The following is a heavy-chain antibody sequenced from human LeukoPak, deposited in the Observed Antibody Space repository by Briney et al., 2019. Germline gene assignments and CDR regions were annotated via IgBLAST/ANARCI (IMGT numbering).Heavy chain of an antibody. CDR1: GGSFSGYY. CDR2: INHSGST. Sequence: SETLSLTCAVYGGSFSGYYWSWIRQPPGKGLEWIGEINHSGSTNYNPSLKSRVTISVDTSKNQFSLKLSSVTAADTAVYYCARGGWELLHRDGWEANYWGQGTLVTVSS. J-gene: IGHJ4*02. CDR3: ARGGWELLHRDGWEANY. V-gene: IGHV4-34*01. D-gene: IGHD1-26*01.